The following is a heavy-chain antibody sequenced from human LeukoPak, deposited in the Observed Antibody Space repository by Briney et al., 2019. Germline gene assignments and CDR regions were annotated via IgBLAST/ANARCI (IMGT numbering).Heavy chain of an antibody. CDR3: ARVAYYYDSSGPEEI. D-gene: IGHD3-22*01. J-gene: IGHJ3*02. V-gene: IGHV3-21*01. Sequence: PGGSLRLSCAASGFTFSSYSMNWVRQAPGKGLEWVSSISSSSGYIYYADSVEGRFTISRDNAKNSLYLQMNSLRAEDTAVYYCARVAYYYDSSGPEEIWGQGTMVTVSS. CDR1: GFTFSSYS. CDR2: ISSSSGYI.